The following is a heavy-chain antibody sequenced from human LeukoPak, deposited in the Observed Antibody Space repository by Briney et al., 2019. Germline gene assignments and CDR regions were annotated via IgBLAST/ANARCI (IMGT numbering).Heavy chain of an antibody. V-gene: IGHV1-2*02. Sequence: ASVKVSCKASGYTFTGYYMHWVRQAPGQGLEWMGWINPNSGGTNYAQKFQGRVTMTRDTSISTAYMELSRPRSDDTAVYYCARDPPVYYYDSSGYTDGDYWGQGTLVTVSS. CDR3: ARDPPVYYYDSSGYTDGDY. CDR1: GYTFTGYY. D-gene: IGHD3-22*01. J-gene: IGHJ4*02. CDR2: INPNSGGT.